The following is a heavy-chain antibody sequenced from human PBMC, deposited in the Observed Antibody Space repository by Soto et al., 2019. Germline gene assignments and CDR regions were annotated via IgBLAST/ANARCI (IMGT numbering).Heavy chain of an antibody. D-gene: IGHD3-10*01. CDR3: ARETPAVGSGSYLPYYYYGMDV. CDR2: INAGNGNT. Sequence: ASVKVSCKASGYTFTSYAMHWVRQAPGQRLEWMGWINAGNGNTKYSQKFQGRVTITRDTSASTAYMELSSLISEDTAVYYCARETPAVGSGSYLPYYYYGMDVWGQGTTVTVSS. V-gene: IGHV1-3*01. CDR1: GYTFTSYA. J-gene: IGHJ6*02.